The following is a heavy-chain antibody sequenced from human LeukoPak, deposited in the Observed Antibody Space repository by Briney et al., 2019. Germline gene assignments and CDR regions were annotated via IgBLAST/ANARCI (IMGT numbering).Heavy chain of an antibody. CDR2: ISGRGGST. D-gene: IGHD6-19*01. J-gene: IGHJ4*02. V-gene: IGHV3-23*01. Sequence: PGGSLRLSCAASGFTFSSYAMSWVRQAPGKGLEWVSAISGRGGSTYYADSVKGRFTISRDNSKNTLYLQMNSLRAEDTAVYYCAKAKPPYSSGWYGDFDYWGQGTLVTVSS. CDR1: GFTFSSYA. CDR3: AKAKPPYSSGWYGDFDY.